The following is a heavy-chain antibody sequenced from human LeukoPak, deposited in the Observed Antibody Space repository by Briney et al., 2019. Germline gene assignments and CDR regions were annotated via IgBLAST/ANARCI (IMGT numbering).Heavy chain of an antibody. Sequence: GASVKVSCKVSGYTLTELSMHWVRQAPGKGLEWMGGFDPEDGETIYAQKFQGRVTMTEDTSTDTAYMELSSLRSEDTAVYYCATGKALRYVWGSYRHNYYFDYWGQGTLVTVSS. V-gene: IGHV1-24*01. CDR1: GYTLTELS. CDR3: ATGKALRYVWGSYRHNYYFDY. CDR2: FDPEDGET. J-gene: IGHJ4*02. D-gene: IGHD3-16*02.